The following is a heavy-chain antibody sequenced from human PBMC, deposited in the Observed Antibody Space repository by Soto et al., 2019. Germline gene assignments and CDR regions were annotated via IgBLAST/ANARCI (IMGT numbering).Heavy chain of an antibody. J-gene: IGHJ6*02. V-gene: IGHV3-21*01. CDR3: ARRRVISGDYYYYGMDV. D-gene: IGHD7-27*01. CDR1: GFTFSSYS. CDR2: ISSSSSYI. Sequence: EVQLVESGGGLVKPGGSLRLSCAASGFTFSSYSMNWVRQAPGKGLEWVSSISSSSSYIYYADSVKGRFTISTDTAKNSLYLQMNSLRAEDTAVYSCARRRVISGDYYYYGMDVWGQGTTVTVSS.